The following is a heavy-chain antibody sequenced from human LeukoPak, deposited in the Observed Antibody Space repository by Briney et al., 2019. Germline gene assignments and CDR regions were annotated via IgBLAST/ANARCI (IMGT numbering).Heavy chain of an antibody. Sequence: GGSLRLSCAASGFTFSSYSMNWVRQAPGKGLEWVSSISSSSSYIYYADSVKGRFTISRDNAKNSLYLQMNSLRAEDTAVYYCARDMGDTAMVESNYWGQGTLVTVSS. CDR2: ISSSSSYI. D-gene: IGHD5-18*01. J-gene: IGHJ4*02. CDR1: GFTFSSYS. V-gene: IGHV3-21*01. CDR3: ARDMGDTAMVESNY.